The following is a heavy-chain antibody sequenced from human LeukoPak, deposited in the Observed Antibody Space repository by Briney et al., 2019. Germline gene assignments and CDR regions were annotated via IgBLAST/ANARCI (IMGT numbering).Heavy chain of an antibody. J-gene: IGHJ4*02. Sequence: PGGSLRLSCAASDFTVSRNYMNWVRQAPGKGLEWVSYISSSSSTMYYADSVKGRFTISRDNAKNSLYLQMNSLRVEDTAVYYCAGIWSAYYLDFIDFWGQGTLVTVSS. CDR2: ISSSSSTM. CDR1: DFTVSRNY. D-gene: IGHD3-3*01. V-gene: IGHV3-48*04. CDR3: AGIWSAYYLDFIDF.